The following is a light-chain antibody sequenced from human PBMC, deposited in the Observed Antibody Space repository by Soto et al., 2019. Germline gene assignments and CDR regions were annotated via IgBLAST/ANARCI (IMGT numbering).Light chain of an antibody. CDR2: AAS. Sequence: DIQMTQSPSSLSASVGDRITITCRASQSISSYLNWYQQRPGKAPNLLIYAASSLRSGVPSRFSGRGSGTEFTLTISSLTPEDIATYYCQQSYNTPYTFGQGTKLEIE. V-gene: IGKV1-39*01. CDR3: QQSYNTPYT. J-gene: IGKJ2*01. CDR1: QSISSY.